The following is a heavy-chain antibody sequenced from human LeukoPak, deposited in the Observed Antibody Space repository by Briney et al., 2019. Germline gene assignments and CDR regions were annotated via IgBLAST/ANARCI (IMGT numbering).Heavy chain of an antibody. D-gene: IGHD6-19*01. CDR1: GYTFTGYY. CDR2: INPNSGGT. J-gene: IGHJ6*03. CDR3: ARDQGEQWLQNYYYYMDV. Sequence: ASVKVSCKASGYTFTGYYMHWVRQAPGQGLEWMGWINPNSGGTNYAQKLQGRVTMTTDTSTSTAYMELRSLRSDDTAVYYCARDQGEQWLQNYYYYMDVWGKGTTVTVSS. V-gene: IGHV1-2*02.